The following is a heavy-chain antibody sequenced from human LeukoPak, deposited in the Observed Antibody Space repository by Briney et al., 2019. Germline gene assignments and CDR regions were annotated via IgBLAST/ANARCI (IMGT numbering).Heavy chain of an antibody. V-gene: IGHV3-30*04. D-gene: IGHD4-17*01. J-gene: IGHJ6*03. CDR1: GFTFSSYA. CDR2: ISYDGSNK. Sequence: GGSLRLSCAASGFTFSSYAMHWVRQAPGKGLEWVAVISYDGSNKYYADSVKGRFTISRDNSKNTLYLQMNSLRAEDTAVYYCAKVTGDYGDYAQTGYYYYYYYMDVWGKGTTVTISS. CDR3: AKVTGDYGDYAQTGYYYYYYYMDV.